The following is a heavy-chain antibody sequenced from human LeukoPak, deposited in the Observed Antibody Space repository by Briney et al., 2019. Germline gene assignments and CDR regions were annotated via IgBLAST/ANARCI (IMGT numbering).Heavy chain of an antibody. CDR2: IDPDGST. Sequence: GGSLRLSCAASGLTFSSYWMHWVRQAPGKGLVWVSRIDPDGSTVYTDSVRGRFTISRDNAKNTLYLQMNSLTVEDTAVDYCASFRTTDIWGQGTTVTVSP. CDR3: ASFRTTDI. J-gene: IGHJ3*02. V-gene: IGHV3-74*01. CDR1: GLTFSSYW. D-gene: IGHD2/OR15-2a*01.